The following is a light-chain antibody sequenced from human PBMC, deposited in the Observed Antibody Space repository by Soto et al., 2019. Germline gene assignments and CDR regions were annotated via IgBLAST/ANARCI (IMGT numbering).Light chain of an antibody. CDR1: QGISAW. CDR3: QQANSFPLT. Sequence: DIQMTQSPPSVSASVGDRVTITCRASQGISAWLAWYQQKPGKAPKLLIHGASGLQSGVPSRFSGSGSGTDFTLTITSLQPEDFSTYFCQQANSFPLTFGGGTKVEIK. CDR2: GAS. V-gene: IGKV1-12*01. J-gene: IGKJ4*01.